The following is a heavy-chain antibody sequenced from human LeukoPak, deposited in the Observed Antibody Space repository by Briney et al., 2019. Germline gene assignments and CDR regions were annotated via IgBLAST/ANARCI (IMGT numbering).Heavy chain of an antibody. J-gene: IGHJ5*02. D-gene: IGHD2-2*01. CDR1: GGSISSSSYY. V-gene: IGHV4-39*01. CDR3: VTLGYCSSTSCYANWFDP. CDR2: IYYSGST. Sequence: SVTLSLTCTVSGGSISSSSYYWGWIRQPPGKGLEWIGSIYYSGSTYYNPSLKSRVTISVDTSKNQFSLKLSSVTAADTAVYYGVTLGYCSSTSCYANWFDPWGQGTLVTVSS.